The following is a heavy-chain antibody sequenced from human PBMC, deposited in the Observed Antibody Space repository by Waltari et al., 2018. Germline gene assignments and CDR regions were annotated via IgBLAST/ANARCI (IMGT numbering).Heavy chain of an antibody. Sequence: QVQLVQSGAEVKKPGASVKVSCKASGYTFTGYSMHWVRQAPGQGLEWMGRINPNSGGTNYAQKFQGRVTMTRDTSISTAYMDLSRLRSDDTAVYYCAIHPGGYSYGLFDYWGQGTLVTVSS. CDR1: GYTFTGYS. CDR2: INPNSGGT. D-gene: IGHD5-18*01. V-gene: IGHV1-2*06. CDR3: AIHPGGYSYGLFDY. J-gene: IGHJ4*02.